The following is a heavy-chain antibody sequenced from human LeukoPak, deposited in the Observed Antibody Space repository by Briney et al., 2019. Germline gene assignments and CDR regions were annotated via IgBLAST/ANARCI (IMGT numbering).Heavy chain of an antibody. CDR2: ISGSGGNT. D-gene: IGHD6-19*01. CDR1: GFTLGSYA. CDR3: AKTTTGHSSGRDPGWPVDY. Sequence: QPGGSLRLSCAASGFTLGSYAMTWVRQAPGKGLEWVSHISGSGGNTYHADSVKGRFTISRDNSKNTVYLQMNSLRAEDTAVYYCAKTTTGHSSGRDPGWPVDYWGQGTLVTVSS. J-gene: IGHJ4*02. V-gene: IGHV3-23*01.